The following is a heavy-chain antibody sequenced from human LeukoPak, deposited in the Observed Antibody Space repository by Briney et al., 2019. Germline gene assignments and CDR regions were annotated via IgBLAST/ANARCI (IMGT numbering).Heavy chain of an antibody. D-gene: IGHD1-26*01. J-gene: IGHJ6*04. CDR3: ARPPPYSGYDYYGMDV. V-gene: IGHV1-69*01. CDR2: IIPIFGTA. CDR1: GGTFISYA. Sequence: GXSGKVSCKASGGTFISYAISWVRQAPGQGLEWMGGIIPIFGTANYAQKFQGRVTITADESTSTAYMELSSLRSEDTAVYYCARPPPYSGYDYYGMDVWGKGTTVTVSS.